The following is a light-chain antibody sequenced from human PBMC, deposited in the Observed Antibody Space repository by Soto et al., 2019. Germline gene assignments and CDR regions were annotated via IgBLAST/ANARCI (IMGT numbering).Light chain of an antibody. Sequence: EIVLTQSPGTLSLSPGERATLSCRASQSVSSSYLAWYQQKPGQTPRLLIYGASSRATGIPDRFSGSGSETDFTLTISRLEPEDFAEYYCQQYCSSSYTFGQGTKLEIK. CDR2: GAS. J-gene: IGKJ2*01. CDR1: QSVSSSY. CDR3: QQYCSSSYT. V-gene: IGKV3-20*01.